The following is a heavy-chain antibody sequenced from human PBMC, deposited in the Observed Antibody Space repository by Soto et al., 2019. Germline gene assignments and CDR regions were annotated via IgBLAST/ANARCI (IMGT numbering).Heavy chain of an antibody. D-gene: IGHD3-16*02. CDR2: ISYDGSEE. Sequence: PGGSLRLSCVVSAPPVSNYGMHLVRQSPGKGLEWVALISYDGSEEYYADSVKGRFSISRDNSKNNIYLEINGLRPEDTAVYYCAKSAGAYRNQDKGMDVWAQESTVTVSS. CDR1: APPVSNYG. V-gene: IGHV3-30*18. J-gene: IGHJ6*01. CDR3: AKSAGAYRNQDKGMDV.